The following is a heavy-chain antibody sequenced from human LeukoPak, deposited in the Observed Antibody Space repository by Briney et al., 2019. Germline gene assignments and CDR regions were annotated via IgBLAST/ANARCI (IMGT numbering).Heavy chain of an antibody. CDR3: ARSPGYSSGWYKGHDAFDI. CDR1: GFTVSSNY. V-gene: IGHV3-66*01. CDR2: IYSGGST. Sequence: GGSLRLSCAASGFTVSSNYMSWVRQAPGKGLEWVSVIYSGGSTYYADSVKGRFTISRDNSKNTLYLQMNSLKAEDTAVYYCARSPGYSSGWYKGHDAFDIWGQGTMVTVS. J-gene: IGHJ3*02. D-gene: IGHD6-19*01.